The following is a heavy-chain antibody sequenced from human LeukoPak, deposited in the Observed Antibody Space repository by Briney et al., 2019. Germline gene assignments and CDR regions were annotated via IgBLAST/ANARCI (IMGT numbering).Heavy chain of an antibody. Sequence: GRSLILSCAASGFDFNNYVMHWVRQAPGKGLEWVAVISYDGSNIYYSDSVKGRFTISRDNSTNTMYVQMSSLRPDDTAVYYCAREMDTTETFDYWGQGTLVTVSS. D-gene: IGHD5-18*01. V-gene: IGHV3-30*04. CDR2: ISYDGSNI. CDR1: GFDFNNYV. CDR3: AREMDTTETFDY. J-gene: IGHJ4*02.